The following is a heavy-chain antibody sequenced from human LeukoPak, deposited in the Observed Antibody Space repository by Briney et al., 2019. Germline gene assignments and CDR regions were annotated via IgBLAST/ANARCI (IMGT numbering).Heavy chain of an antibody. Sequence: GRSLRLSCAASGFTFSSYAMHWVRQAPGKGLEWLAVISYDGSNKYYADSVKGRFTISRDNSKNTLYLQMNSLRAEDTAVYYCARDLPRGYSYGSLDYWGQGTLVTVSS. J-gene: IGHJ4*02. CDR3: ARDLPRGYSYGSLDY. CDR1: GFTFSSYA. CDR2: ISYDGSNK. V-gene: IGHV3-30-3*01. D-gene: IGHD5-18*01.